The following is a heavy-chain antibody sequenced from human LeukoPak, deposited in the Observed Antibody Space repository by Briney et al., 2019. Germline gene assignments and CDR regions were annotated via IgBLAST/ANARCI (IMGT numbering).Heavy chain of an antibody. CDR1: GDSISSYY. CDR2: INDSGST. Sequence: SETLSLTCTVSGDSISSYYWSWIRQPPGKGLEWIGEINDSGSTKYNPSLKSRVTISVDTSKNQLSLKLSSVTAADTAVYYCARAQGLGHAFDIWGQGTMVTVSS. D-gene: IGHD6-19*01. CDR3: ARAQGLGHAFDI. J-gene: IGHJ3*02. V-gene: IGHV4-34*01.